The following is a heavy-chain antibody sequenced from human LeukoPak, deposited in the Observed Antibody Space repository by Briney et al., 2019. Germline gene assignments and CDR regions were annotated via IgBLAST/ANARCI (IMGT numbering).Heavy chain of an antibody. Sequence: GGSLRLSCAASGFAFDDYAMHWARQAPGKGLEWVSLISGDGGSTYYADSVKGRFTISRDNSKNSLYLQMNSLRTEDTALYYCAKHDSSGWYYFDYWGQGTLVTVSS. D-gene: IGHD6-19*01. CDR3: AKHDSSGWYYFDY. CDR2: ISGDGGST. J-gene: IGHJ4*02. V-gene: IGHV3-43*02. CDR1: GFAFDDYA.